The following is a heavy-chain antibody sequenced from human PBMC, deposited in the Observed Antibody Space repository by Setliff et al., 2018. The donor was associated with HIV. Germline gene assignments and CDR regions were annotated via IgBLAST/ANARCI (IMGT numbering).Heavy chain of an antibody. V-gene: IGHV4-61*01. D-gene: IGHD3-16*01. CDR3: ARERSLITNRRYFDN. J-gene: IGHJ4*02. CDR1: GGSISSDSYY. CDR2: IYYSGST. Sequence: PSETLSLTCTVSGGSISSDSYYWSWIRQPPGKGLEWIGYIYYSGSTNYNPSLKSRVTISVDRSKNQFSLKVSSVTAADTAVYYCARERSLITNRRYFDNWGQGTLVTVSS.